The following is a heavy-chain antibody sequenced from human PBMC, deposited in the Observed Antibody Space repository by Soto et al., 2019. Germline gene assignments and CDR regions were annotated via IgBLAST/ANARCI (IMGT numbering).Heavy chain of an antibody. Sequence: ASVKVSCKASGYTFTGYWLHWVRQVPGLGLEWMGRIDPDSGDTESSEKFQGRVTLTRDTTIDTAYMELTRLTVDDTAIYYCARGPLEWGQGSLVTVSS. CDR3: ARGPLE. CDR1: GYTFTGYW. J-gene: IGHJ4*02. V-gene: IGHV1-2*02. CDR2: IDPDSGDT.